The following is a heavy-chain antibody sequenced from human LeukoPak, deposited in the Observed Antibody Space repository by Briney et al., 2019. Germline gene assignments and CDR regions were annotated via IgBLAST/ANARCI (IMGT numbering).Heavy chain of an antibody. Sequence: SETLSLTCTVSGGSISSYYWSWIRQPPGKGLEWIGEINHSGSTNYNPSLKSRVTISVDTSKNQFSLKLSSVTAADTAVYYCARGISIAAGGGIDPWGQGTLVTVSS. V-gene: IGHV4-34*01. CDR1: GGSISSYY. CDR3: ARGISIAAGGGIDP. J-gene: IGHJ5*02. CDR2: INHSGST. D-gene: IGHD3-16*01.